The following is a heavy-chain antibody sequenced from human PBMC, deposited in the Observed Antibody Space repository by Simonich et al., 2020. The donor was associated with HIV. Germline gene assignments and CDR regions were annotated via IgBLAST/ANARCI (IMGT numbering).Heavy chain of an antibody. D-gene: IGHD5-18*01. Sequence: GGGLIQPGRSLRLSCSGSGFIFGNYALSWFRQAPGKGLGWLGFIRRKADGGTTVYAESVEGRFTISRDDSKSIAYLQMNSLKIEDTAVYYCTRVPDLGYSYGSFDSWGQGTLVTVSS. CDR3: TRVPDLGYSYGSFDS. CDR1: GFIFGNYA. J-gene: IGHJ4*02. CDR2: IRRKADGGTT. V-gene: IGHV3-49*03.